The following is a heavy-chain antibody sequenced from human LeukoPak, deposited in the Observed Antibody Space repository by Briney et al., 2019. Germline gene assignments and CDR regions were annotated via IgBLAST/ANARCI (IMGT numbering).Heavy chain of an antibody. D-gene: IGHD6-13*01. CDR3: ARDYYSRSDF. CDR1: GFTFSRYG. Sequence: GGSLRLSCAASGFTFSRYGMSWVRQSPGKGLEWVSAIVASGASTYHADSVKGRFTISRDNSKNTLYLQLNSLRVDDTAVYYCARDYYSRSDFWGQGTLVTVSS. CDR2: IVASGAST. J-gene: IGHJ4*02. V-gene: IGHV3-23*01.